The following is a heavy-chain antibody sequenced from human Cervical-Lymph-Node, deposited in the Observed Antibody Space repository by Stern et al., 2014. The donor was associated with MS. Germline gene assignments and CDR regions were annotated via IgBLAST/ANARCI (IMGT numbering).Heavy chain of an antibody. CDR3: AHIRYSSSWYGMDYFDY. CDR2: IYLDDGK. CDR1: GFSLSTSGVG. Sequence: QVTLRESGPTLVKPTQTLTLTCTFSGFSLSTSGVGVGWIRQPPGKALEWLALIYLDDGKRYRPSLKQRPNINTDTSKNQLVLTITNMDPVDTATYYCAHIRYSSSWYGMDYFDYCVQVTLFTVSS. V-gene: IGHV2-5*02. J-gene: IGHJ4*02. D-gene: IGHD6-13*01.